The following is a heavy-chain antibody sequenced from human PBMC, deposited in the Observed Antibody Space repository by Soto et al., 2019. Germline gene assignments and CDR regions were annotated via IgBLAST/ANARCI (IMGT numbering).Heavy chain of an antibody. J-gene: IGHJ5*02. V-gene: IGHV1-18*01. Sequence: ASVKVSCKASGYTFTSYGISWVRQAPGQGLEWMGWISAYNGNTNYAQKLQGRVTMTTDTSTSTAYMELRSLRSDDTAVYYCARDRMVAAAGTRWFDPWGQGTLVTSPQ. CDR3: ARDRMVAAAGTRWFDP. CDR1: GYTFTSYG. CDR2: ISAYNGNT. D-gene: IGHD6-13*01.